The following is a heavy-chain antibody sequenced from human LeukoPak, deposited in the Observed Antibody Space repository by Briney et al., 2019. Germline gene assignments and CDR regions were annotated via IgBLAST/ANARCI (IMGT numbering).Heavy chain of an antibody. CDR3: ARVLDYYGSGTRDFDY. CDR2: MYHSGTT. CDR1: GYSISRGYY. J-gene: IGHJ4*02. Sequence: SETLSLTCSVSGYSISRGYYWGWVRQPPGKGLEWIGSMYHSGTTSYNPSHKSRVTMSADTSKNQFSLELRSVTAADTAVYYCARVLDYYGSGTRDFDYWGQGTLVTVSS. V-gene: IGHV4-38-2*02. D-gene: IGHD3-10*01.